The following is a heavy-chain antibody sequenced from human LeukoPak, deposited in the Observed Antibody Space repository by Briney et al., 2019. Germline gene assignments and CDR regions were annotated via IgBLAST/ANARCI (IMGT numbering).Heavy chain of an antibody. J-gene: IGHJ5*02. Sequence: GGSLRLSCAASGFSFSYYWMHWVRQGSGKGPVWVSRIIGDGTRTDYADSVKGRFAISRDNAKSTLYLQMNSLTVEDTAVYYCLRVDDTNGHNWFDPWGQGTLVTVSS. V-gene: IGHV3-74*01. CDR1: GFSFSYYW. CDR2: IIGDGTRT. D-gene: IGHD2-8*01. CDR3: LRVDDTNGHNWFDP.